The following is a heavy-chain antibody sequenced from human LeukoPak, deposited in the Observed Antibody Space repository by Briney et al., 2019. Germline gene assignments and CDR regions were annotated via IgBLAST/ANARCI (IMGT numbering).Heavy chain of an antibody. J-gene: IGHJ6*03. D-gene: IGHD6-13*01. CDR1: GGSISSYY. CDR3: ARTTEAHSWRTRYYDYYMDV. CDR2: IYYSGST. Sequence: PSETLSLTCTVSGGSISSYYWSWIRQPPGRGLEWIGYIYYSGSTNYNPSLKSRVTISVDTSKNQFSLKLSSVTAADTAVYYCARTTEAHSWRTRYYDYYMDVWGKGTTVTVSS. V-gene: IGHV4-59*01.